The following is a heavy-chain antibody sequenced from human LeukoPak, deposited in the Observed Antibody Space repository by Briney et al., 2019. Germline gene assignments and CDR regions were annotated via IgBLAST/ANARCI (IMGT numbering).Heavy chain of an antibody. Sequence: GGSLRLSCAASGFTFSSYSMNWVRQAPVKGLEWVSVISYDGSKKYYADSVKGRFTISRDNSQKMLYLQLNSLRPEDTAVYYCVRDPTVVTPSHYWGQGTLVTVSS. D-gene: IGHD4-23*01. CDR1: GFTFSSYS. CDR2: ISYDGSKK. CDR3: VRDPTVVTPSHY. J-gene: IGHJ4*02. V-gene: IGHV3-30*03.